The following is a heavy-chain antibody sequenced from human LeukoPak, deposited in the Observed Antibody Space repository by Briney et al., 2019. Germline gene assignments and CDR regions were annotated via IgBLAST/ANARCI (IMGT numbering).Heavy chain of an antibody. CDR1: GGSFSGHY. J-gene: IGHJ4*02. CDR2: IHHSGGT. D-gene: IGHD2/OR15-2a*01. V-gene: IGHV4-34*01. Sequence: PSETLSLTCAVYGGSFSGHYWSWVRQSPGKGLEWIGEIHHSGGTNYNPSLNCRVTISLDTSRNPFSLKLISLTAADTAVYYCARVNRGRIDYWGQGILVTVSS. CDR3: ARVNRGRIDY.